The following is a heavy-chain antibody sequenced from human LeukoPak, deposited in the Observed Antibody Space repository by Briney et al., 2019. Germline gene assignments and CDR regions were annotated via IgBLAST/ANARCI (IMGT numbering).Heavy chain of an antibody. CDR2: MNLDGREK. CDR1: GFTFSAYA. D-gene: IGHD2-8*01. Sequence: GRSLRLSCAASGFTFSAYAMHWVRQAPGKGLEWVANMNLDGREKYYEDSVRGRFTISRDNAKNSLYLQMNSLRAEDTAVHYCTCDLNRSDGLWGQGTMVTVSS. V-gene: IGHV3-7*01. J-gene: IGHJ3*01. CDR3: TCDLNRSDGL.